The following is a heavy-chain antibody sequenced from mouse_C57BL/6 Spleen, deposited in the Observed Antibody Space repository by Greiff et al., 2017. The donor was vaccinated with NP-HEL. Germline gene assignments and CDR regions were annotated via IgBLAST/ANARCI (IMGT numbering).Heavy chain of an antibody. CDR2: IYPGDGDT. CDR3: AGTVDYAMDY. D-gene: IGHD1-1*01. Sequence: QVHVKQSGAELVKPGASVKISCKASGYAFSSYWMNWVKQRPGKGLEWIGQIYPGDGDTNYNGKFKGKATLTADKSSSTAYMQLSSLTSEDSAVYFCAGTVDYAMDYWGQGTSVTVSS. J-gene: IGHJ4*01. V-gene: IGHV1-80*01. CDR1: GYAFSSYW.